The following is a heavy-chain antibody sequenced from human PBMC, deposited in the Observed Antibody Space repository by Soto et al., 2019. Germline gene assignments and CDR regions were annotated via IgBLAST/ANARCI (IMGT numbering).Heavy chain of an antibody. J-gene: IGHJ5*02. V-gene: IGHV4-34*01. CDR1: GGSFSGYY. D-gene: IGHD6-6*01. CDR2: INHSGST. CDR3: ARGLDPLYSSSSEYWFDP. Sequence: SKTLSLTCAVYGGSFSGYYWSWIRQPPGKGLEWIGEINHSGSTNYNPSLKSRVTISVDTSKNQFSLKLSSVTAADTAVYYCARGLDPLYSSSSEYWFDPWGQGTLVTVSS.